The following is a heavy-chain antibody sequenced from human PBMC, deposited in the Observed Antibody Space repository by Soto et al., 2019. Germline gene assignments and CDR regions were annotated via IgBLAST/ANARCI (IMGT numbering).Heavy chain of an antibody. CDR2: INTDNGKT. CDR1: GYTFTNYS. J-gene: IGHJ5*02. V-gene: IGHV1-3*04. CDR3: ARAGNCTSTTCFSGWLDP. D-gene: IGHD2-2*01. Sequence: ASVKVSCKASGYTFTNYSMHWVRQAPGQRLEWMGWINTDNGKTRDSQRFQDRVTLTTDTSANTAYMELRGLTHEDTAVYYCARAGNCTSTTCFSGWLDPWGQGKLVTVSS.